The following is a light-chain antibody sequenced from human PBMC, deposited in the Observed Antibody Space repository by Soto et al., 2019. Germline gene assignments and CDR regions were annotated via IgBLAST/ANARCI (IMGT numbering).Light chain of an antibody. CDR1: QSISSW. V-gene: IGKV1-5*01. J-gene: IGKJ1*01. CDR2: DAS. CDR3: QQYESYSPWT. Sequence: DIQMTQSPSTLSASLGDRATSTCLASQSISSWLAWYQQKPGKAPKLLIYDASTLQSGVPSRYSGSGSGTEFTLTISNLQPDDFATYYCQQYESYSPWTFGQGTKVDI.